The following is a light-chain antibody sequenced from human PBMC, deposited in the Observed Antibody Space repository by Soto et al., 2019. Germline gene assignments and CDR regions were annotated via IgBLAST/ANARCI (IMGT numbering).Light chain of an antibody. V-gene: IGKV3-20*01. CDR3: HQYGGSPRT. Sequence: EIVLTQSPGTLSLSPGERATLSCRASQSVGKSLAWYQQKPGQAPRLLIYGASTRATGIPDRFSGSGSGTDFTLTISRLEPEDFAVYYCHQYGGSPRTFGQGPKVDIK. CDR2: GAS. CDR1: QSVGKS. J-gene: IGKJ1*01.